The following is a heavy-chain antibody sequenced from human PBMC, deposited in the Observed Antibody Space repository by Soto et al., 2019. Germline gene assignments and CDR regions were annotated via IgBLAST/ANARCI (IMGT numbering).Heavy chain of an antibody. Sequence: GGSLRLSCAASGFTFSSYAMNWVRQAPGKGLEWVSAISGSGGSTYYADSVKGRFTISRDNSKNTLYLQMNSLRAEDTAVYYCAKGGWVLLWFGESYMDVWGKGTTVTVSS. CDR2: ISGSGGST. D-gene: IGHD3-10*01. CDR3: AKGGWVLLWFGESYMDV. V-gene: IGHV3-23*01. J-gene: IGHJ6*03. CDR1: GFTFSSYA.